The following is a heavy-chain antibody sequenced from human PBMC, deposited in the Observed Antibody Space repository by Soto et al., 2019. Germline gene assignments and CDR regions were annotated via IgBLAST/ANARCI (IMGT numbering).Heavy chain of an antibody. CDR1: GFTFSSYA. CDR2: ISANGGTI. V-gene: IGHV3-23*01. Sequence: PGGSLRLSCAASGFTFSSYAMSWVRQAPGKGLEWVSAISANGGTIFYADSVKGRFTISRDNSKNTLYLQMNSLRAEDTAVYFCAFQASGYYYPFDYWGQGTLVTVSS. J-gene: IGHJ4*02. D-gene: IGHD3-22*01. CDR3: AFQASGYYYPFDY.